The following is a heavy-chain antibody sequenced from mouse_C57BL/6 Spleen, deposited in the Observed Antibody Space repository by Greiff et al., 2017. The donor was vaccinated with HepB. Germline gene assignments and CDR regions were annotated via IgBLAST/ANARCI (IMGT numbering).Heavy chain of an antibody. CDR1: GFTFSSYA. Sequence: EVQGVESGGGLVKPGGSLKLSCAASGFTFSSYAMSWVRQTPEKRLEWVATISDGGSYTYYPDNVKGRFTISRDNAKNNLYLQMSHLKSEDTAMYYCAREGATVVATDYAMDYWGQGTSVTVSS. V-gene: IGHV5-4*01. J-gene: IGHJ4*01. D-gene: IGHD1-1*01. CDR2: ISDGGSYT. CDR3: AREGATVVATDYAMDY.